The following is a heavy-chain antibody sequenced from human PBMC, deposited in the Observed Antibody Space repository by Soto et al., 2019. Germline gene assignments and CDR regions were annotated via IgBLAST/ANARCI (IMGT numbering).Heavy chain of an antibody. D-gene: IGHD1-20*01. CDR1: AGTFSGYA. V-gene: IGHV1-69*01. Sequence: QAHLMQSGAEVKKPGSSVKVSCKASAGTFSGYAISWVRQRPGRGLEWMGGIIPILGITSYAEKFQGRITLAADESTGTAFMDLRSLISEDTAVYYCARDPRSITGTTSSEDFQYWGPGTLVSVSS. J-gene: IGHJ1*01. CDR3: ARDPRSITGTTSSEDFQY. CDR2: IIPILGIT.